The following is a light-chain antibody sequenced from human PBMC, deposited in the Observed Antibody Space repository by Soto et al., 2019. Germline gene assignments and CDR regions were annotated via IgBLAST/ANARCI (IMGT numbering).Light chain of an antibody. CDR2: DAS. V-gene: IGKV3D-7*01. Sequence: PGETATLSCRASQSLSNTYISWYQQKPGQAPRLLIYDASTRATGIPARFSGSGSGTDFTLTISSLQPEDFALYYCHQDFDLPLTFGGGTKVEIK. CDR3: HQDFDLPLT. J-gene: IGKJ4*01. CDR1: QSLSNTY.